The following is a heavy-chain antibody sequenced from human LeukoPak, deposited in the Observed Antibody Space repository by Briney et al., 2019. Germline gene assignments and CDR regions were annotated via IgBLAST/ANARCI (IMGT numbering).Heavy chain of an antibody. CDR2: TYYRSKWYN. J-gene: IGHJ6*02. Sequence: SQTLSLTCAISGDSVSSNSAAWNWLRQSPSRGLEWLGRTYYRSKWYNDYAVSVKSRITINPDTSKNQFSLQLSSVTPEDTAVYYCARVVTFPYYYYYGMDVWGQGTTVTVSS. D-gene: IGHD3-16*01. V-gene: IGHV6-1*01. CDR1: GDSVSSNSAA. CDR3: ARVVTFPYYYYYGMDV.